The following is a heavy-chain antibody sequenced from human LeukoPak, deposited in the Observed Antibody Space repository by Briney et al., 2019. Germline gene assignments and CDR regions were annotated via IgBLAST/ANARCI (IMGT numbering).Heavy chain of an antibody. J-gene: IGHJ4*02. D-gene: IGHD6-19*01. CDR1: GYSLTSYR. Sequence: ESLKISCKGSGYSLTSYRIGWVRQMPGKGLEWMGIIYPGDSDTGYGPSFQGQVTISADKSISTAYLQWSRLKASDTAMYYCARLGDDSSGWVFYWGQGTLVTVSS. CDR2: IYPGDSDT. V-gene: IGHV5-51*01. CDR3: ARLGDDSSGWVFY.